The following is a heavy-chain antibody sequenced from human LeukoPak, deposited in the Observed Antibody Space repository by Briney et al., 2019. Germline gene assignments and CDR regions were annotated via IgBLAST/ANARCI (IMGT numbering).Heavy chain of an antibody. CDR2: IWYDGSNE. J-gene: IGHJ4*02. CDR1: GFTFSSYG. CDR3: ARDHEWGRAYFDY. D-gene: IGHD1-26*01. V-gene: IGHV3-33*01. Sequence: PGRSLRLSCAASGFTFSSYGMHWVRQAPGKGLEWVAVIWYDGSNEYCADSVKGRFTISRDNSKNTLYLQMNSLRAEDTAVYYCARDHEWGRAYFDYWGQGTLVTASS.